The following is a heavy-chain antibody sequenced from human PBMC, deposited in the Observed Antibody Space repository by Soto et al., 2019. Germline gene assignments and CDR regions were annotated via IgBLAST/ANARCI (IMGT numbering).Heavy chain of an antibody. J-gene: IGHJ4*02. V-gene: IGHV4-30-4*01. D-gene: IGHD5-12*01. CDR3: ARAGDSGYDFQYYFDY. CDR2: IYYSGST. CDR1: GGSISSGDYY. Sequence: SETLSLTCTVSGGSISSGDYYWIWIRQPPGKGLEWIGYIYYSGSTYYNPSLKSRVTVSVDTSKNQFSLKLSSVTAADTAVYYCARAGDSGYDFQYYFDYWGQGTLVTVSS.